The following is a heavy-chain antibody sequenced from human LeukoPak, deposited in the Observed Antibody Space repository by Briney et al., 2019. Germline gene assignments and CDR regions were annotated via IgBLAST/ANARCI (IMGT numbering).Heavy chain of an antibody. Sequence: GGSLRLSCAASGFTFGSFAMNWVRQAPGKGLEWVSAISGTGGNTYYADSVKGRFTISRDNSKNTLYLQMTSLRVEDTAVYYCAKDLRPRAPLWYFDYWGQGALVTVSS. CDR3: AKDLRPRAPLWYFDY. V-gene: IGHV3-23*01. CDR2: ISGTGGNT. D-gene: IGHD3-10*01. CDR1: GFTFGSFA. J-gene: IGHJ4*02.